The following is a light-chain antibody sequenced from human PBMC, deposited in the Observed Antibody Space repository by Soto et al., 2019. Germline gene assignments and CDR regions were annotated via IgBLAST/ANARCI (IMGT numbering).Light chain of an antibody. V-gene: IGLV2-14*03. CDR1: SSDIGGYNY. Sequence: QSVLTQPASVSGSPGQSITIPCTGTSSDIGGYNYVSWYQQHPGKAPKLMIFDVSYRPSGISDRFSGSKSGNTASLPISGLQTEDEADYYCSSYGASSTPFGGGTKLTVL. CDR3: SSYGASSTP. J-gene: IGLJ2*01. CDR2: DVS.